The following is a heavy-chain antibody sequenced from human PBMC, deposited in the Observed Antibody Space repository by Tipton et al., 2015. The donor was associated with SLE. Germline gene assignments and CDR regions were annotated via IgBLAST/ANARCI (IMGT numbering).Heavy chain of an antibody. CDR3: ARGDSSPGDY. V-gene: IGHV4-39*07. CDR1: GGSISSPNYY. CDR2: IYYTGST. J-gene: IGHJ4*02. D-gene: IGHD6-13*01. Sequence: TLSLTCTVSGGSISSPNYYWGWIRQSPGKGLEWIGSIYYTGSTYYNPSLKSRVTISVDTSKNQFSLKLSSVTAADTAVYYCARGDSSPGDYWGQGTLVTVSS.